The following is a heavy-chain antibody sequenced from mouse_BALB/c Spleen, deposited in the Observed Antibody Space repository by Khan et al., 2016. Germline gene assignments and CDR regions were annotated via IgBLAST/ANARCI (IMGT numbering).Heavy chain of an antibody. CDR3: ARYGNYAWFAY. CDR2: IYPGDGDT. D-gene: IGHD2-1*01. J-gene: IGHJ3*01. CDR1: GYAFSSYW. V-gene: IGHV1-80*01. Sequence: QVQLQQSGAELVRPGSSVKISCKASGYAFSSYWMNWVKQRPGRGLEWIGQIYPGDGDTNYNGKFKGKATLTADKSSSTAYMQLSSLTSEDSAVYFCARYGNYAWFAYWGQGTLVTVSA.